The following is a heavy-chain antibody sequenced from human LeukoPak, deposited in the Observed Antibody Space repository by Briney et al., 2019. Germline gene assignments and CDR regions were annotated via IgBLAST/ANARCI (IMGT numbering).Heavy chain of an antibody. CDR1: GYTFTGYY. V-gene: IGHV1-2*02. Sequence: ASVKVSCKASGYTFTGYYMHWVRQAPGQGHEWMGWINPNSGGTNYAQKFQGRVTMTRDTSISTAYMELSRLRSDDTAVYYCAREATMVRGVRYNWFDPWGQGTLVTVSS. D-gene: IGHD3-10*01. CDR2: INPNSGGT. CDR3: AREATMVRGVRYNWFDP. J-gene: IGHJ5*02.